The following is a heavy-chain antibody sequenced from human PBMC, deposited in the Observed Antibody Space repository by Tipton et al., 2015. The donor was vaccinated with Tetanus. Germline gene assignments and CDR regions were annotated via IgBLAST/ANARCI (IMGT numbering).Heavy chain of an antibody. Sequence: TLSLTCTVSGGSISSPNYYWGWIRQPPGKGMEWIGSVYYSGSTYYNPSLKSRVTLSVDTSKNHFSLRLSSVTAAETAVYYCAEGRRFCSSNSCHEYYFDSWGRGTLVTVSS. V-gene: IGHV4-39*02. CDR1: GGSISSPNYY. J-gene: IGHJ4*02. CDR2: VYYSGST. D-gene: IGHD2-2*01. CDR3: AEGRRFCSSNSCHEYYFDS.